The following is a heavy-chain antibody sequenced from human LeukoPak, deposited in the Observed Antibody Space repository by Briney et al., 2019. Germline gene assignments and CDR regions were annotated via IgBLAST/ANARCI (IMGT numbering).Heavy chain of an antibody. CDR1: GGSFSGYY. D-gene: IGHD2-15*01. J-gene: IGHJ4*02. Sequence: PSETLSLTCAVYGGSFSGYYWSWIRQPPGKRLEWIGEINHSGSTNYNPSLKSRVTISVDTSKNQFSLKLSSVTAADTAVYYCARETNYCSGGSCYSRLLDYWGQGTLVTVSS. V-gene: IGHV4-34*01. CDR3: ARETNYCSGGSCYSRLLDY. CDR2: INHSGST.